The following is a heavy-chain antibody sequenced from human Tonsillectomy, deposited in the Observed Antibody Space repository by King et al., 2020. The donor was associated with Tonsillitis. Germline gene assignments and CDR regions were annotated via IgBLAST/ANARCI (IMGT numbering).Heavy chain of an antibody. CDR2: ISYDGSDK. V-gene: IGHV3-30*18. Sequence: VQLVESGGGVVQPGRSLRLSCAASGFTFSDCGMHWVRQAPGKGLDWVAAISYDGSDKDYGDSVRGRFTISRDNSRNTLYLQVNGLRADDTAVYYCAKEGGAQFCSSASCSADSWGQGTLVTVSS. J-gene: IGHJ4*02. CDR3: AKEGGAQFCSSASCSADS. D-gene: IGHD2-2*01. CDR1: GFTFSDCG.